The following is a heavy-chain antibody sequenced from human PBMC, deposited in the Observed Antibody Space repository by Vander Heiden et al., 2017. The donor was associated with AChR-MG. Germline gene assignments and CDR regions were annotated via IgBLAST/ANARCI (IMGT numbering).Heavy chain of an antibody. CDR3: ARVGYGSGYSGSYYDWYFDL. D-gene: IGHD1-26*01. V-gene: IGHV3-11*06. CDR1: GFTSSDYY. CDR2: ISNSGDYT. Sequence: QVQLAESGGGLVKPGGSLRLSCAASGFTSSDYYMNWLRQAPGKGLEWVSYISNSGDYTNYADSVRGRFTISRDNAKRSLFLQINGLRAEDTAVYYCARVGYGSGYSGSYYDWYFDLWGRGTLVTVSS. J-gene: IGHJ2*01.